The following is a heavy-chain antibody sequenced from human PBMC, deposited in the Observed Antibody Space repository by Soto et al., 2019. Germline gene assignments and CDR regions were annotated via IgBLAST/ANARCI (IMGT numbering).Heavy chain of an antibody. Sequence: QVQLVESGGGVVQPGRSLRLSCAASGFTFSSYGMHWVRQAPGKGLEWVAVIWYDGSNKYYADSVKGRFTISRDNSKNTLYPQMNSLRAEDTAVYYCARDRLYCSGGSCYSFLGMDVWGQGTTVTVSS. V-gene: IGHV3-33*01. D-gene: IGHD2-15*01. CDR2: IWYDGSNK. CDR1: GFTFSSYG. J-gene: IGHJ6*02. CDR3: ARDRLYCSGGSCYSFLGMDV.